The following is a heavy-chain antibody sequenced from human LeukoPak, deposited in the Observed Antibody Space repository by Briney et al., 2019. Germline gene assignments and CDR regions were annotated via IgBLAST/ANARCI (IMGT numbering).Heavy chain of an antibody. J-gene: IGHJ5*02. CDR3: ARDGEYSYDILTGYLGTLDAFDP. V-gene: IGHV4-4*07. CDR1: GGSISSYY. Sequence: PSETLSLTCTVSGGSISSYYWSWIRQPAGKGLEWMGRIYTSGSTNYNPSLKSGVAMSVDTSKNQFSLKLSSVTAADTAVYYCARDGEYSYDILTGYLGTLDAFDPWGQGTLVTVSS. CDR2: IYTSGST. D-gene: IGHD3-9*01.